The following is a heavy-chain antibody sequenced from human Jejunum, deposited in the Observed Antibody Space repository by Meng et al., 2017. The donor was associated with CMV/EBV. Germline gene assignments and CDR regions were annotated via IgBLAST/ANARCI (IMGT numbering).Heavy chain of an antibody. V-gene: IGHV4-59*01. D-gene: IGHD3-16*01. CDR2: VDYSGTT. CDR3: ARGWGTTSPWDY. Sequence: VSGASISGTYWHWIRQTPGKGLEWIGCVDYSGTTKYNPSLKGRVTISVDTSKSQFSLELRSVIATDTAVFYCARGWGTTSPWDYWGQGTLVTVSS. CDR1: GASISGTY. J-gene: IGHJ4*02.